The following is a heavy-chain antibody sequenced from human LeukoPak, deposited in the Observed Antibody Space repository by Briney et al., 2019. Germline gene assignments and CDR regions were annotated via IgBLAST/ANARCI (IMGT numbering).Heavy chain of an antibody. CDR3: VRHDGRGGATMGSLDS. CDR2: IYYSGST. CDR1: GGSISSGDYY. D-gene: IGHD5-12*01. V-gene: IGHV4-30-4*01. Sequence: SQTLSLTCTVSGGSISSGDYYWSWIRQPPGKGLEWIGYIYYSGSTYYNPSLNSRVTISVDTSKNQFSLQLNSVTAADTAVYYCVRHDGRGGATMGSLDSWGQGSLVTVSS. J-gene: IGHJ4*02.